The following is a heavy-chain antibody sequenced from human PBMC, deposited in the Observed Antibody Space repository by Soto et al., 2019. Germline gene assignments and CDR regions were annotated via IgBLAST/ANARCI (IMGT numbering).Heavy chain of an antibody. CDR1: GGSISSGGYY. D-gene: IGHD1-26*01. CDR3: AREGGIVGATAADY. J-gene: IGHJ4*02. Sequence: QVQLQESGPGLVKPSQTLSLTCTVSGGSISSGGYYWSWIRQHPGKGLEWIGYIYYSGSTYYNPSLKSRVTILVDTTKNQFSLKLSSVTAADTAVYYCAREGGIVGATAADYWGQGTLVTVSS. V-gene: IGHV4-31*03. CDR2: IYYSGST.